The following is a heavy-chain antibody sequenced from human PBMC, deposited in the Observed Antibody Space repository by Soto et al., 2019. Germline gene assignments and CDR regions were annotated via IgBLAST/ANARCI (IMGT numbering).Heavy chain of an antibody. V-gene: IGHV4-59*01. Sequence: PSETLSLTCTVSGGSISSYYWSWIRQPPGKGLEWIGYIYYSGSTNYNPSLKSRVTISVDTSKNQFSLKLSSVTAADTAVYYCARDKKADWNEGYYFDYWGQGTLVTVSS. CDR1: GGSISSYY. D-gene: IGHD1-1*01. CDR3: ARDKKADWNEGYYFDY. J-gene: IGHJ4*02. CDR2: IYYSGST.